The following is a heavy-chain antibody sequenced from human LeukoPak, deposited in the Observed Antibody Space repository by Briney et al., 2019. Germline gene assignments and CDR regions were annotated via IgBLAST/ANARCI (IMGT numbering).Heavy chain of an antibody. CDR1: GFTFAAHS. CDR2: ISGDGGSK. D-gene: IGHD1-1*01. CDR3: AKRSGALNNFDS. J-gene: IGHJ4*02. Sequence: PGGSLRLSCAASGFTFAAHSMHWVRQAPGKGLEWVSLISGDGGSKHYAASVKGRFTISRDNSEASLFLQMRSLRSEDTAFYYCAKRSGALNNFDSWGQGVLVTVSS. V-gene: IGHV3-43*02.